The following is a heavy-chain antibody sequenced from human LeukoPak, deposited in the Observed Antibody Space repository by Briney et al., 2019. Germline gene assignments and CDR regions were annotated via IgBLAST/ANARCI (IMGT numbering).Heavy chain of an antibody. CDR2: IRSKDYGGTT. Sequence: GRSLRLSCTASGFTFADFAMAWVRQAPGKGLEWVGFIRSKDYGGTTEYAASVKGRITISRDDTKNIAYLQMNSLKTAATAVYYCSRARTGTWLDPCGQGTLVTVSS. CDR3: SRARTGTWLDP. V-gene: IGHV3-49*04. J-gene: IGHJ5*02. D-gene: IGHD6-6*01. CDR1: GFTFADFA.